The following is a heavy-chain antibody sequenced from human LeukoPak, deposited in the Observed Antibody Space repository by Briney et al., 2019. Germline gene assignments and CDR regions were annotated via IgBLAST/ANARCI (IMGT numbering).Heavy chain of an antibody. Sequence: SETLSLTCTVSGGSISSGNYYWSWIRQPAGKGLEWIGRVYTSGSTNYNPSLKSRVTISVDTSKSQFSLKLSSVTAADTAVYYCARQTGSGLFILPGGQGTLVTVSS. CDR3: ARQTGSGLFILP. D-gene: IGHD3/OR15-3a*01. CDR2: VYTSGST. J-gene: IGHJ4*02. V-gene: IGHV4-61*02. CDR1: GGSISSGNYY.